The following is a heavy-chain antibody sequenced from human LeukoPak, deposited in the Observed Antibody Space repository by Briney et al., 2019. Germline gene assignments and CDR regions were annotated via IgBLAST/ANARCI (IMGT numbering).Heavy chain of an antibody. CDR2: IGDNGDST. CDR3: ANGNWNGNDY. D-gene: IGHD1-1*01. J-gene: IGHJ4*02. CDR1: GFTFSSYA. V-gene: IGHV3-23*01. Sequence: PGGSLRLSCAASGFTFSSYAMSWVRQAPGKGLEWVSTIGDNGDSTYYADSVKGRFTISRDNSKNTLYLQMNSLRAEDTAVYYCANGNWNGNDYWGQGTLVTVSS.